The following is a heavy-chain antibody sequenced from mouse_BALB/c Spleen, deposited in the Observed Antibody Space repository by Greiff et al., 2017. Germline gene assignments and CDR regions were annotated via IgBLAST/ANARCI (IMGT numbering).Heavy chain of an antibody. V-gene: IGHV1-7*01. D-gene: IGHD1-1*01. CDR2: INPSTGYT. J-gene: IGHJ1*01. CDR1: GYTFTSYW. Sequence: QVQLQQSGAELAKPGASVKMSCKASGYTFTSYWMHWVKQRPGQGLEWIGYINPSTGYTEYNQKFKDKATLTADKSSSTAYMQLSSLTSEDSAVYYCARRGGSSYRYFDVWGAGTTVTVSS. CDR3: ARRGGSSYRYFDV.